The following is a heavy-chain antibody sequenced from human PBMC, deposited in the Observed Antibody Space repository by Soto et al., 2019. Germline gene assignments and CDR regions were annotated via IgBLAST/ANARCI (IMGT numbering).Heavy chain of an antibody. CDR1: GGSISSGGYY. D-gene: IGHD3-10*01. Sequence: QVQLQESGPGLVKPSQTLSLTCTVSGGSISSGGYYWSWIRQHPGKGLEWIGYIYYSGSTYYNPALKSRVTISVDTSKTPFTLKQSPVTAADTAVYYCATYGSGTYKPTTFDYWGQGTLVTVSS. J-gene: IGHJ4*02. CDR3: ATYGSGTYKPTTFDY. CDR2: IYYSGST. V-gene: IGHV4-31*03.